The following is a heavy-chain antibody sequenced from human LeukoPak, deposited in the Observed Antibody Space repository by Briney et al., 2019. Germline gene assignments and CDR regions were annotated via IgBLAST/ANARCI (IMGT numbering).Heavy chain of an antibody. CDR2: IWYDGSNK. J-gene: IGHJ6*03. CDR3: ARGQIPYFYYMDV. CDR1: GFTFIDHS. Sequence: PGGSLSLSGAVSGFTFIDHSRHWARQAPGKGLEGLAAIWYDGSNKYYADSVKGRFTISRDNSKNTLYLQMNSLRAEDTAVFFCARGQIPYFYYMDVWGNGTTVTVAS. V-gene: IGHV3-33*01.